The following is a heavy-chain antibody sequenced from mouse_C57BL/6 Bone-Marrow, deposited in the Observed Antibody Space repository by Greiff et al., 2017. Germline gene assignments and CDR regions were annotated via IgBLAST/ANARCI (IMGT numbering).Heavy chain of an antibody. CDR3: AKTALAWEFAY. D-gene: IGHD3-2*01. J-gene: IGHJ3*01. V-gene: IGHV1-69*01. CDR2: IVPSDSYT. Sequence: QVQLQQPGAELVMPGASVKLSCKASGYTFTSYWMHWVKQRPGQGLEWIGEIVPSDSYTNSNQKFKGKSTLTVDKSSSTAYMRLSSLTSEDSAFCYCAKTALAWEFAYWGQGTLVTVSA. CDR1: GYTFTSYW.